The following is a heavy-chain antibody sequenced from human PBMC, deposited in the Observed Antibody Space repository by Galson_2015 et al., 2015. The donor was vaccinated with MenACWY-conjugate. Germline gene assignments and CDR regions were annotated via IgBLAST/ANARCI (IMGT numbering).Heavy chain of an antibody. CDR1: GFTFNSYW. CDR3: ARTGGRPPRGFDY. D-gene: IGHD1-26*01. CDR2: INSDGSST. V-gene: IGHV3-74*01. J-gene: IGHJ4*02. Sequence: SPRLSCAVSGFTFNSYWMHWVRQAPGKGLVWVSRINSDGSSTSYADTAKGRFTISRDNAKNTLYLQMNSLRAEDTAVYYCARTGGRPPRGFDYWGQGTLVTVSS.